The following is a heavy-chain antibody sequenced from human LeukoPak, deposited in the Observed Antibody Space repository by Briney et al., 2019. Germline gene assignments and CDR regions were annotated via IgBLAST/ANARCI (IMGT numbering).Heavy chain of an antibody. CDR3: ATGGDPYSSGWYY. CDR1: GFTFNNYA. Sequence: GGSLRLSCAASGFTFNNYAMSWVRQAPGKGLEWVSGISGSGGSTYYADSVKGRFTISRDNSKNTLYLQMNSLRAEDTAVYYCATGGDPYSSGWYYWGQGTLVTVSS. V-gene: IGHV3-23*01. J-gene: IGHJ4*02. D-gene: IGHD6-19*01. CDR2: ISGSGGST.